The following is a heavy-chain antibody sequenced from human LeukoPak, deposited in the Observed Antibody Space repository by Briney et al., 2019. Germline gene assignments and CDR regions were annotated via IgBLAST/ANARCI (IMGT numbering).Heavy chain of an antibody. D-gene: IGHD6-13*01. CDR3: AKADSLIAAAGLFDY. J-gene: IGHJ4*02. CDR2: ISNSGSTI. CDR1: GFTFSDYY. V-gene: IGHV3-11*01. Sequence: GGSLRLSCAASGFTFSDYYMSWIRQAPGKGLEWVSYISNSGSTIYYADSVKGRFTISRDNSKNTLYLQMNSLRAEDTAVYYCAKADSLIAAAGLFDYWGQGTLVTVSS.